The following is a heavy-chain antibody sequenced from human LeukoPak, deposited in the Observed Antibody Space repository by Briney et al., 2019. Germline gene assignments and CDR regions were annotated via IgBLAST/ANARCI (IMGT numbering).Heavy chain of an antibody. J-gene: IGHJ6*02. CDR1: GGSISSGDYY. V-gene: IGHV4-30-4*01. CDR2: IYYSGST. D-gene: IGHD2-2*02. CDR3: ARAAGYCSSTSCHKAPYYYGMDV. Sequence: PSQTLSLTCTVSGGSISSGDYYWSWIRQPPGKGLEWIGYIYYSGSTYYNPSLKSRVTISVDTSKNQFSLKLSSVTAADTAVYYCARAAGYCSSTSCHKAPYYYGMDVWGQGTTATVSS.